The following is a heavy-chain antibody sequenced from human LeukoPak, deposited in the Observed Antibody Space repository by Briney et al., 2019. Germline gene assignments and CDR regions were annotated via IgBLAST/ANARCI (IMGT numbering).Heavy chain of an antibody. CDR2: IYSGGST. Sequence: GGSLRLSCAASGFTASSYYMSWVRQVPGKGLEWLSVIYSGGSTYYADSVKGRFTISRDNSKNTLYLQMNSLRAEDTAVYYCARDLGLYWYFDLWGRGTLVTVSS. CDR1: GFTASSYY. CDR3: ARDLGLYWYFDL. D-gene: IGHD7-27*01. J-gene: IGHJ2*01. V-gene: IGHV3-66*01.